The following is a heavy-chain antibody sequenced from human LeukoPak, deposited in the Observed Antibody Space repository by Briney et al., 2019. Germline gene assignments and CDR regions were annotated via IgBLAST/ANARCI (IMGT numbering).Heavy chain of an antibody. Sequence: PSETLSLTCAVYGGSFSGYYWSWIRQPPGKGLEWIGEINHSGSTNYNPSLKSRVTISVDTSKNQFSLKLSSVTAADTAVYYCARDTGTTVTHYYYGMDVWGQGTTVTVSS. CDR2: INHSGST. CDR3: ARDTGTTVTHYYYGMDV. J-gene: IGHJ6*02. CDR1: GGSFSGYY. V-gene: IGHV4-34*01. D-gene: IGHD4-17*01.